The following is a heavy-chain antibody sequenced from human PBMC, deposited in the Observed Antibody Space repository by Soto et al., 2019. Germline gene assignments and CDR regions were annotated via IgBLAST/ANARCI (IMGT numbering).Heavy chain of an antibody. J-gene: IGHJ6*02. V-gene: IGHV1-3*01. CDR1: GYTFTSYA. D-gene: IGHD5-12*01. CDR3: ARSDIVATIYYYYGMDV. CDR2: INAGNGNT. Sequence: RASVKVSCKASGYTFTSYAMHWVRQAPGQRLEWMGWINAGNGNTKYSQKFQGRVTISRDTSASTAYMELSSLRSEDTAVYYCARSDIVATIYYYYGMDVWGQGTTVTVS.